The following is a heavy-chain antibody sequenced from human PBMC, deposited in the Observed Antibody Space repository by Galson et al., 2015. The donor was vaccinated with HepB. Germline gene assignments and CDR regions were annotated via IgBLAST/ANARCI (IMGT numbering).Heavy chain of an antibody. CDR1: GYVFTSYA. Sequence: SVKVSCKASGYVFTSYAMYWVRQAPGQRLECLGWVNVAKGNTKYSQRFQGRVTMTRDKSASTAYMELSSLTSEDTAVYYCARNIPGTHFLDYWGQGTLVTVSS. CDR2: VNVAKGNT. D-gene: IGHD1-20*01. J-gene: IGHJ4*02. CDR3: ARNIPGTHFLDY. V-gene: IGHV1-3*01.